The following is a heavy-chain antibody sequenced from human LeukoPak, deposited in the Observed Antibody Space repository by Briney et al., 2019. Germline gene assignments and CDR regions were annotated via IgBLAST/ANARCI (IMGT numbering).Heavy chain of an antibody. CDR3: ARILTGSFNY. CDR2: INPDSGDT. Sequence: ASVKVSCKASGYIFTGYYLHWVRQAPGQGLEWMGWINPDSGDTNYAQNFQGRVTMTRDTSISTAYMELSSLLSGDTAVYYCARILTGSFNYRGQGTLVTVSS. D-gene: IGHD3-9*01. V-gene: IGHV1-2*02. CDR1: GYIFTGYY. J-gene: IGHJ4*02.